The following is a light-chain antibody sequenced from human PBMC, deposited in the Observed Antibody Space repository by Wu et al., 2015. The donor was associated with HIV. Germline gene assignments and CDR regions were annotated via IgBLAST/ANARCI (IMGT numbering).Light chain of an antibody. CDR3: QQYYNFPPT. CDR2: KAS. V-gene: IGKV1-5*03. J-gene: IGKJ2*01. CDR1: QSINDY. Sequence: DIQMTQSPSTLSASVGDRVTITCRASQSINDYLAWYQQKPGKAPKLLIYKASTLQSGVPSRFSGSGSGTEFTLTISSLQPDDFATYYCQQYYNFPPTFGQGTKVDIK.